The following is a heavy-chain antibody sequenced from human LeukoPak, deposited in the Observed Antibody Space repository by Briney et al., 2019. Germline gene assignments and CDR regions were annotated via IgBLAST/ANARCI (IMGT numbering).Heavy chain of an antibody. Sequence: RPGGSLRLSCAASGFTFSDYYMSWIRQAPGKGLEWVSYISSSGSTIYYADSVKGRFTISRDNAKNSLYLQMNSLRAEDTAVYYCARGAYCGGDCLRGGYFDYWGQGTLVTVSS. CDR1: GFTFSDYY. D-gene: IGHD2-21*02. CDR3: ARGAYCGGDCLRGGYFDY. CDR2: ISSSGSTI. V-gene: IGHV3-11*01. J-gene: IGHJ4*02.